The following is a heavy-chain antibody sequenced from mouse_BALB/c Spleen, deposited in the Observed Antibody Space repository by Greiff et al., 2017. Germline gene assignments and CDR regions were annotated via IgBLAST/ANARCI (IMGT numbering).Heavy chain of an antibody. D-gene: IGHD2-1*01. V-gene: IGHV5-17*02. CDR2: ISSGSSTI. Sequence: EVMLVESGGGLVQPGGSRKLSCAASGFTFSSFGMHWVRQAPEKGLEWVAYISSGSSTIYYADTVKGRFTISRDNPKNTLFLQMTSLRSEDTAMYYCARYGGNYYAMDYWGQGTSVTVSS. CDR1: GFTFSSFG. J-gene: IGHJ4*01. CDR3: ARYGGNYYAMDY.